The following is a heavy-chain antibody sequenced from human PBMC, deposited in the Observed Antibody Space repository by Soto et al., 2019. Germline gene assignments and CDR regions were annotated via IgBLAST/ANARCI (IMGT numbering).Heavy chain of an antibody. Sequence: SETLSLTCTVSGGSISSSYWNWIRQPPGKGLEWIGYIYYSGSTNYSPSLKSRVTISVDTSKNQFSLKLNSVTAADTAVYYCARAISTVSFMDVWGKGTTVPVSS. CDR3: ARAISTVSFMDV. J-gene: IGHJ6*03. V-gene: IGHV4-59*08. D-gene: IGHD6-13*01. CDR1: GGSISSSY. CDR2: IYYSGST.